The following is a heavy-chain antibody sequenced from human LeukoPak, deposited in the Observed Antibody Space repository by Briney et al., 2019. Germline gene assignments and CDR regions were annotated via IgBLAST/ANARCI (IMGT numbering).Heavy chain of an antibody. D-gene: IGHD6-13*01. CDR2: IPDSGRYS. J-gene: IGHJ4*02. Sequence: GGSLRLSCAPSGFTFSTYTMNWARQPPGKGLEWVSSIPDSGRYSHHADSVKGRFTITRDNAKNSLYLDMDNLRAEDTAVYYCVRGDSRDYWGQGTLVTVSS. CDR1: GFTFSTYT. V-gene: IGHV3-21*01. CDR3: VRGDSRDY.